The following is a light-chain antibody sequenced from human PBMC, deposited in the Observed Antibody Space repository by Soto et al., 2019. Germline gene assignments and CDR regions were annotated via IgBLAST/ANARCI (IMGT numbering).Light chain of an antibody. CDR3: QQYNT. CDR2: GAS. J-gene: IGKJ4*02. Sequence: ETVLTQSPGTLSLSPWERATLSCRASQSVSSSYLAWYQQKPGQAPRLLIYGASSRATGIPDRFSGSGSGTDFTLSISRAEHEDFAVYYCQQYNTFGEGTKVDIK. CDR1: QSVSSSY. V-gene: IGKV3-20*01.